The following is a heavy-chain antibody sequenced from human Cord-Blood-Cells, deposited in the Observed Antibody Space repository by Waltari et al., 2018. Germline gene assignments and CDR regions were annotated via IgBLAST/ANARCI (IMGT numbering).Heavy chain of an antibody. V-gene: IGHV4-34*01. Sequence: QVQLQQWGAGLLKTSETLSLTCAVYGGSFSGYYWRWIRQPPGKGLDWNGEINHSGSTNYNPSLKSRFAISVDTSKNQFSLKLSSVTAADTAVYYCARAWDYVWGSYRLCWFDPWGQGTLVTVSS. D-gene: IGHD3-16*02. CDR2: INHSGST. CDR1: GGSFSGYY. CDR3: ARAWDYVWGSYRLCWFDP. J-gene: IGHJ5*02.